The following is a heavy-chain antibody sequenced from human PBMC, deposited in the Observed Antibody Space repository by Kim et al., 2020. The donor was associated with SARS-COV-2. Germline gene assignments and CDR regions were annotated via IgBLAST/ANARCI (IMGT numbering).Heavy chain of an antibody. CDR3: ARGTKGSGPSWGLKHDAFDI. Sequence: GGSLRLSCAASGFTFSSYGMHWVRQAPGKGLEWVAVIWYDGSNKYYADSVKGRFTISRDNSKNTLYLQMNSLRAEDTAVYYCARGTKGSGPSWGLKHDAFDIWGQGTMVTVSS. CDR1: GFTFSSYG. V-gene: IGHV3-33*01. CDR2: IWYDGSNK. D-gene: IGHD2-15*01. J-gene: IGHJ3*02.